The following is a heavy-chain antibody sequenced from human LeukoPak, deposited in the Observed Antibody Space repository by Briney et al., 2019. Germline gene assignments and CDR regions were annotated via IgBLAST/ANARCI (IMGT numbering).Heavy chain of an antibody. J-gene: IGHJ4*02. D-gene: IGHD5-12*01. Sequence: GGSLGLSCAASGFTFISYSMNWVRQAPGKGLEWVSSISSSSSYIYYADSVKGRFTISRDNAKNSLYLQMNSLRAEDTAVYYCAREPEWLRGAMDYWGQGTLVTVSS. CDR3: AREPEWLRGAMDY. CDR2: ISSSSSYI. CDR1: GFTFISYS. V-gene: IGHV3-21*01.